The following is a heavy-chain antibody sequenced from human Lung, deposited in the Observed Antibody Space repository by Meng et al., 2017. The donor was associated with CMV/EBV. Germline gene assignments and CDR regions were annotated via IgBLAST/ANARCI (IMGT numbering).Heavy chain of an antibody. V-gene: IGHV3-23*03. CDR2: IYSGDDST. CDR3: AKGKWGGDYYYYGMDV. J-gene: IGHJ6*01. CDR1: GFTFSTFA. Sequence: GGSLRLXCAASGFTFSTFAMSWVRQAPGKGLQWVSVIYSGDDSTYYADSVKGRFTISRDNSKNMLYLQMNSLRAEDSAVYFCAKGKWGGDYYYYGMDVWGRRTTVTVSS. D-gene: IGHD3-16*01.